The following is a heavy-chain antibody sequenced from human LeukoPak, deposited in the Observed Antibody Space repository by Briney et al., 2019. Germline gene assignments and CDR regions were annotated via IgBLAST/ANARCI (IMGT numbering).Heavy chain of an antibody. J-gene: IGHJ5*01. CDR2: TYYRSKWYD. D-gene: IGHD6-19*01. Sequence: KPSQTLSLTCAISGDSVSSKNGAWNWIRQSPSRGPEWLGRTYYRSKWYDEYADSVKGRVTISPDTSKNQFSLHVYSVTPEDTAVYYCARDLGTSGWYTFDFWGQGTLVTVSS. V-gene: IGHV6-1*01. CDR1: GDSVSSKNGA. CDR3: ARDLGTSGWYTFDF.